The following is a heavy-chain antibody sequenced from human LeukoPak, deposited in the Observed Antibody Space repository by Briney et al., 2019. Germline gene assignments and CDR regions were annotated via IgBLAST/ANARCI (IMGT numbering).Heavy chain of an antibody. CDR2: IRYDGSNK. D-gene: IGHD1-14*01. Sequence: GGSLRLSCAASGFTFSSYGMHWVRQAPGKGLEWVAFIRYDGSNKYYADSVKGRFTISRDNSKNTLYLQMNSLRAEDTAVYYCAKASRKQPDAPGYYYYMDVWGKGTTVTVSS. CDR3: AKASRKQPDAPGYYYYMDV. J-gene: IGHJ6*03. CDR1: GFTFSSYG. V-gene: IGHV3-30*02.